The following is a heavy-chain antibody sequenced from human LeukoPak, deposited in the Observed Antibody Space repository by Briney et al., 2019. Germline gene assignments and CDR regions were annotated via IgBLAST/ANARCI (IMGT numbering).Heavy chain of an antibody. CDR3: ARVGCTNGVCYTAHYYYYYMDV. J-gene: IGHJ6*03. CDR2: VYFTGSP. V-gene: IGHV4-59*12. Sequence: PSETLSLTCTVSGGSLSTYYWSWLRRPPGKGLEWVGYVYFTGSPKYNPSLKTRVTISQDTSKNQFSLNLRSVTAADTAVYYCARVGCTNGVCYTAHYYYYYMDVWGKGTTVTVSS. CDR1: GGSLSTYY. D-gene: IGHD2-8*01.